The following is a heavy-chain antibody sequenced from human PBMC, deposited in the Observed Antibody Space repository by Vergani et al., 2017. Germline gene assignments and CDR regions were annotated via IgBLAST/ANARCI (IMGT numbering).Heavy chain of an antibody. CDR3: ARDTPDYDLYYYYYMDV. CDR2: IKQDGSEK. CDR1: GFTFSSYW. D-gene: IGHD3-3*01. V-gene: IGHV3-7*01. J-gene: IGHJ6*03. Sequence: EVQLVESGGGLVQPGGSLRLSCAASGFTFSSYWMSWVRQAPVKGLEWVANIKQDGSEKYYVDSVKGRFTISRDNAKNSLYLQMNSLRAEDTAVYYCARDTPDYDLYYYYYMDVGGKGTTVTVSS.